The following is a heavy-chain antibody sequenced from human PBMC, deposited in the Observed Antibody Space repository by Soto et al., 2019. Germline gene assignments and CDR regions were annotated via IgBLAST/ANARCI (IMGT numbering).Heavy chain of an antibody. J-gene: IGHJ4*02. D-gene: IGHD2-2*01. Sequence: GASVKVSCKASGYTFTSYSISWVRQAPGQGLEWMGWISAYNGNTNYAQKLQGRVTMTTDTSTSTAYMELRSLRSDDTAVYYCARVGPICSSTSCYLYYFDYWGQGTLVTVSS. V-gene: IGHV1-18*01. CDR1: GYTFTSYS. CDR2: ISAYNGNT. CDR3: ARVGPICSSTSCYLYYFDY.